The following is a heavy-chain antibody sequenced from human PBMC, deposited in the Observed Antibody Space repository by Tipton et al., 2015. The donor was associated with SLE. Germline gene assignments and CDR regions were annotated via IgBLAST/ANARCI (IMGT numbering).Heavy chain of an antibody. D-gene: IGHD2-15*01. CDR1: GDSFSNHF. CDR2: MYRSGTT. CDR3: VKSVVVVSPRDYYYYMDV. J-gene: IGHJ6*03. V-gene: IGHV4-59*11. Sequence: TLSLTCSVSGDSFSNHFWSWIRQPPGKGLEWIGYMYRSGTTKYNPSLKSRVTISVDTSKSQFSLKLTSATAADTGVYYCVKSVVVVSPRDYYYYMDVWGKGTTVTVSS.